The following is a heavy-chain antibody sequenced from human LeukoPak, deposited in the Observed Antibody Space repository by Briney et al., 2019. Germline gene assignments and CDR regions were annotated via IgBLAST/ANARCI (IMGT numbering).Heavy chain of an antibody. V-gene: IGHV1-2*05. CDR1: GYTFTGYY. CDR2: INPKSGGT. Sequence: ASVKVSCKASGYTFTGYYIHWVRQAPGQGLEWMGRINPKSGGTVYAQKFQGRVTMTRDTSSSTAYMELSRLRFDDTVVYYCARGPRITIFGVVMANDAFDIWGQGTMVTVSS. D-gene: IGHD3-3*01. CDR3: ARGPRITIFGVVMANDAFDI. J-gene: IGHJ3*02.